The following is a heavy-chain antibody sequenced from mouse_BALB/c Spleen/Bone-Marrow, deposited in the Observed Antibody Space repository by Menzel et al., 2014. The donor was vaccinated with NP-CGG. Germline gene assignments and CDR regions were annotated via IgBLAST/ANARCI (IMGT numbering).Heavy chain of an antibody. CDR2: IYPGDGDS. J-gene: IGHJ1*01. Sequence: VQRVESGPELVKPGASVKISCKASGYVFSNSWMNWVKQRPGEGLEWIGRIYPGDGDSNYNGKFKGKATLTADNSSSTAYLQLSSLTSVDSAVYFCARRRAFITTVVDYFDVWGAGTTVTVSS. V-gene: IGHV1-82*01. CDR3: ARRRAFITTVVDYFDV. CDR1: GYVFSNSW. D-gene: IGHD1-1*01.